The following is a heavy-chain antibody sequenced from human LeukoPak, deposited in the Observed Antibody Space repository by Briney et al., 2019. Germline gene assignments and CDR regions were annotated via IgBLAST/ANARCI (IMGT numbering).Heavy chain of an antibody. CDR3: ARDPAGGLDAFDI. CDR2: IYYSGST. CDR1: GGSISGSY. J-gene: IGHJ3*02. V-gene: IGHV4-59*01. Sequence: SETLSLTCTVPGGSISGSYWSWIRQPPGKGLEWIGYIYYSGSTNYNPSLKSRVTILVDTSNNQFSLRLNSVTAADTAVYYCARDPAGGLDAFDIWGQGTMVTVSS. D-gene: IGHD6-13*01.